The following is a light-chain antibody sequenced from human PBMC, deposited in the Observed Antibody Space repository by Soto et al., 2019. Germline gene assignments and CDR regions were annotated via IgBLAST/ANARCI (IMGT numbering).Light chain of an antibody. V-gene: IGLV4-60*02. CDR2: LEGSGSY. CDR3: ETWDSYTRV. CDR1: SGHSNYI. J-gene: IGLJ1*01. Sequence: QPVLTQSSSASASLGSSVKLTCTLSSGHSNYIIAWHQHQPGKAPRYLMKLEGSGSYNKGSGFPDRFSGSSSGADRYLTISNLQFEDEADYYCETWDSYTRVFGTGTKLTVL.